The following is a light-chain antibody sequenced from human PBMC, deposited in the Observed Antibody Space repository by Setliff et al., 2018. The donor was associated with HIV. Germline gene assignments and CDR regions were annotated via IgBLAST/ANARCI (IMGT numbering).Light chain of an antibody. J-gene: IGLJ1*01. CDR1: RSDVGGYNS. V-gene: IGLV2-14*03. Sequence: QSALTQPASVSGSPGQSTTISCTGTRSDVGGYNSVSWYQQHPGKVPKVLIYEVSNRPSGVSNRFSGSKSGNTASLTISGLQADDEADYYCSSYTTTSTTVFGTGTKGTVL. CDR2: EVS. CDR3: SSYTTTSTTV.